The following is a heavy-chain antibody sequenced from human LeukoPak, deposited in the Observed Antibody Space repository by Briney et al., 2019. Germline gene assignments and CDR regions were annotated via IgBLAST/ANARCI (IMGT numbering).Heavy chain of an antibody. D-gene: IGHD6-19*01. CDR3: ARERPRYSSGWYGGDY. V-gene: IGHV3-7*01. Sequence: GGSLRLSCAASGFTFSSYWMSWVRQAPGKGLEWVANIKQDGSEKYYVDSVKGRFTISRDNAKNSLYLQMNSLRAEDTAVYYCARERPRYSSGWYGGDYWGQGTLVTVSS. CDR2: IKQDGSEK. CDR1: GFTFSSYW. J-gene: IGHJ4*02.